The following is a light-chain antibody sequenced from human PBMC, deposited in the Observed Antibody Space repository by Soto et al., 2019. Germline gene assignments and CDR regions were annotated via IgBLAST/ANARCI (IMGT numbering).Light chain of an antibody. Sequence: DLVMAQSPDSLAVSLGERATINWKSSQSVLYSSNNKNYLAWYQQKPGQPPKLLIYWASTRESGVPDRFSGSGSGTDFTLTISSLQAEDVAVYYCQQYYSTPYTFGQGTKLEIK. V-gene: IGKV4-1*01. CDR1: QSVLYSSNNKNY. J-gene: IGKJ2*01. CDR2: WAS. CDR3: QQYYSTPYT.